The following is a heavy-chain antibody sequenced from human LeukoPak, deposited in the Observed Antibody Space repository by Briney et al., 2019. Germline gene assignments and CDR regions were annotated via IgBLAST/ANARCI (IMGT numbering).Heavy chain of an antibody. CDR2: IYSGGST. Sequence: GGSLRLSCAASGFTVSSNYMSWVRQAPGKGLEWVSVIYSGGSTCYADSVKGRFTISRHNSKNTLYLQMNSLRAEDTAVYYCARSLRWSTRSIYFDYWGQGTLVTVSS. CDR1: GFTVSSNY. J-gene: IGHJ4*02. V-gene: IGHV3-53*04. CDR3: ARSLRWSTRSIYFDY. D-gene: IGHD4-23*01.